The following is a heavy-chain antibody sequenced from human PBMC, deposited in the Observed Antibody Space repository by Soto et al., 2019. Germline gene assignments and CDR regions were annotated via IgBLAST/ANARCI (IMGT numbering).Heavy chain of an antibody. D-gene: IGHD3-10*01. V-gene: IGHV1-18*04. CDR2: ISGYNGNT. J-gene: IGHJ6*02. Sequence: GASVKVSCKASGYTFTSYGINWVRQAPGQGLEWMGWISGYNGNTIHAQNFQGRVTMTTDTSTSTAYMELRSLRSDDTAVYYCATATITMVRGITFFYYGMDVWGQGATVTVSS. CDR1: GYTFTSYG. CDR3: ATATITMVRGITFFYYGMDV.